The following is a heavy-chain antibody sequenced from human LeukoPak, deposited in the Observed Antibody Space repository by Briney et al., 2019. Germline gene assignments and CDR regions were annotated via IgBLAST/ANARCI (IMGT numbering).Heavy chain of an antibody. CDR2: ISAYNGNT. V-gene: IGHV1-18*01. CDR3: ATDGYNHDAFDI. J-gene: IGHJ3*02. CDR1: GYTFTSYG. D-gene: IGHD5-24*01. Sequence: ASVKVSCKASGYTFTSYGISWVRQAPGQGLEWMGWISAYNGNTNYAQKLQGRVTMTTDTSTSTAYMELRSLRSDDTVVYYCATDGYNHDAFDIWGQGTMVTVSS.